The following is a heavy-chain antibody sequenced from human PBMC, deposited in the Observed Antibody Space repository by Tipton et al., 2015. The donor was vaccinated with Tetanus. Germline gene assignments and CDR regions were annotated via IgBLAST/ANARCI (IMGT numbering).Heavy chain of an antibody. V-gene: IGHV3-21*06. CDR2: ISSTSSYI. Sequence: SLRLSCAVSGFIFSSYTMNWVRQAPGKGLEWVSSISSTSSYIYYADSVKGRFTIARDNSKNSLFLQMNSLRAEDTAVYYCASGSALDYWGQGTLVTVSS. CDR1: GFIFSSYT. J-gene: IGHJ4*02. D-gene: IGHD6-25*01. CDR3: ASGSALDY.